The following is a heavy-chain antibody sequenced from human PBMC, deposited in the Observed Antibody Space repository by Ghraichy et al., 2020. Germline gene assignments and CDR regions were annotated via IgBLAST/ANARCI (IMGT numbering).Heavy chain of an antibody. CDR2: ISGSGGST. CDR1: GFTFSNYA. Sequence: ETLSLTCAASGFTFSNYAMSWVRQAPGKGLEWVSVISGSGGSTYYADSVKGRFTISRYNSKNTLYLQMNSLRGEDTAVYYCAKGKDSCDYWGQGTQVTVSS. D-gene: IGHD4-11*01. V-gene: IGHV3-23*01. J-gene: IGHJ4*02. CDR3: AKGKDSCDY.